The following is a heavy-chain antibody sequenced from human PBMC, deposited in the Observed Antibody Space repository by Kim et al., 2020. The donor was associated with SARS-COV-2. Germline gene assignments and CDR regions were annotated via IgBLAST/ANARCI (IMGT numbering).Heavy chain of an antibody. CDR3: ARAYTDKYDSSGYGAFDI. CDR1: GGTFSSYA. CDR2: IIPILGIA. V-gene: IGHV1-69*04. Sequence: SVKVSCKASGGTFSSYAISWVRQAPGQGLEWMGRIIPILGIANYAQKFQGRVTITADKSTSTAYMELSSLRSEDTAVYYCARAYTDKYDSSGYGAFDIWGQGTMVTVSS. D-gene: IGHD3-22*01. J-gene: IGHJ3*02.